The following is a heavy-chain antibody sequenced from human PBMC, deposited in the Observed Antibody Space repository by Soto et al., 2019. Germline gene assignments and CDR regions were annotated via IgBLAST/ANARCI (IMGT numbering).Heavy chain of an antibody. CDR3: ARDPGMLVRGVMNLRTQRVPYYFDY. CDR2: IYYSGST. J-gene: IGHJ4*02. Sequence: SETLSLTCTVSGGSISSSSYYWGWIRQPPGKGLEWIGSIYYSGSTYYNPSLKSRVTISVDTSKNQFSLKLSSVTAADTAVYYCARDPGMLVRGVMNLRTQRVPYYFDYWGQGTLVTVSS. V-gene: IGHV4-39*02. CDR1: GGSISSSSYY. D-gene: IGHD3-10*01.